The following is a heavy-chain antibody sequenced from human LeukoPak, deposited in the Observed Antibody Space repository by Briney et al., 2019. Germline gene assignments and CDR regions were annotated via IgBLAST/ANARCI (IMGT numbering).Heavy chain of an antibody. Sequence: PGGSLRLSCAASGFTVSSNYMSWVRQAPGKGLEWVSVIYSGGSTYYADSVKGRFTISRDNSKNTLYLQLNSLRVEDTAEYYCAKAHGGSYHSGIDWGQGTLVIVSS. CDR2: IYSGGST. D-gene: IGHD1-26*01. J-gene: IGHJ4*02. V-gene: IGHV3-53*01. CDR1: GFTVSSNY. CDR3: AKAHGGSYHSGID.